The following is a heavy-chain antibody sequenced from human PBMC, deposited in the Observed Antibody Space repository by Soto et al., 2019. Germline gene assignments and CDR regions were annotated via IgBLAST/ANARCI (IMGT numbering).Heavy chain of an antibody. CDR2: IYWDDDK. CDR3: AHRFRRFGELWPTYY. V-gene: IGHV2-5*02. CDR1: GFSLSTSGVG. D-gene: IGHD3-10*01. Sequence: QITLKESGPTLVKPTQTLTLTCTFSGFSLSTSGVGVGWIRQPPGKALEWLALIYWDDDKRYSPSLKSRLTLTKDTSKNQVVLTMTNMDPVDTATYYRAHRFRRFGELWPTYYRGQGTLVTVSS. J-gene: IGHJ4*02.